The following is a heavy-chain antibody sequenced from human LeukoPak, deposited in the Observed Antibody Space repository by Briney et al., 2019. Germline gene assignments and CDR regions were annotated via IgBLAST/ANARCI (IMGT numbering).Heavy chain of an antibody. J-gene: IGHJ3*02. Sequence: GGSLRLSCAASGFTFSSYSMNWVRQAPGKGLEWVSSISSSSSYIYYADSVKGRFTISRDNAKNSLYLQMNSLRAEDTAVYYCARDRPITGTPGDAFDIWGQGTMVTVSS. D-gene: IGHD1-20*01. CDR3: ARDRPITGTPGDAFDI. V-gene: IGHV3-21*01. CDR1: GFTFSSYS. CDR2: ISSSSSYI.